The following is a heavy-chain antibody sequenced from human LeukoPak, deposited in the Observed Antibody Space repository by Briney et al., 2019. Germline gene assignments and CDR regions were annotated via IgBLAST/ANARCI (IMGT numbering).Heavy chain of an antibody. J-gene: IGHJ4*02. CDR2: IYYSGST. CDR1: DGSISSYY. Sequence: SETLSLTCTVSDGSISSYYWSWIRQPPGKGLEWIGYIYYSGSTNYNPSLKSRVTISVDTSKNQFSLKLTSVTAADTAVYYCARDFTQYGSGTYAHWGQGTLVTVSS. V-gene: IGHV4-59*01. D-gene: IGHD3-10*01. CDR3: ARDFTQYGSGTYAH.